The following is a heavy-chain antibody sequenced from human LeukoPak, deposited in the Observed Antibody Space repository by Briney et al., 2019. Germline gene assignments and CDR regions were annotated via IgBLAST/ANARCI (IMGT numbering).Heavy chain of an antibody. CDR2: ISTSGST. Sequence: SETLSLTCAVSGFSMTSYYWSWIRQPPGKGLEWIGCISTSGSTNYNPSLKSRVTMSVDTSKNYFSLKLNSVTAADTAFYYCARQNYDYPDYWGQGTLVTVSS. D-gene: IGHD3-16*01. J-gene: IGHJ4*02. V-gene: IGHV4-4*09. CDR3: ARQNYDYPDY. CDR1: GFSMTSYY.